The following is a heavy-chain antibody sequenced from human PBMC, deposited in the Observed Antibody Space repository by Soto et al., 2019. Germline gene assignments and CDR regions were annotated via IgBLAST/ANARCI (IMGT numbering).Heavy chain of an antibody. V-gene: IGHV3-23*01. Sequence: WGSLRLSCAASGFTFISFAFIFCRQSPLKGLEWVSAISGSGDGTDYADSVKGRFTISRDNSKNTLYLQMNSLRAEDTAVYYCAGPGYSSQDYWGQGALVTVSS. CDR3: AGPGYSSQDY. J-gene: IGHJ4*02. D-gene: IGHD5-18*01. CDR2: ISGSGDGT. CDR1: GFTFISFA.